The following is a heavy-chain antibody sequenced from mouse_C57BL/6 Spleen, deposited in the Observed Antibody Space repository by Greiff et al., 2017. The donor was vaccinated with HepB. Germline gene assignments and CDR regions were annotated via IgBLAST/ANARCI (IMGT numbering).Heavy chain of an antibody. CDR2: IHPNSGST. CDR1: GYTFTSYW. V-gene: IGHV1-64*01. J-gene: IGHJ3*01. Sequence: QVQLQQSGAELVKPGASVKLSCKASGYTFTSYWMHWVKQRPGQGLEWIGMIHPNSGSTNYNEKFKSKATMTVDKTTSTAYMQLSSLTSEDSAVYYCARGGEFAYWGQGTLVTVSA. CDR3: ARGGEFAY.